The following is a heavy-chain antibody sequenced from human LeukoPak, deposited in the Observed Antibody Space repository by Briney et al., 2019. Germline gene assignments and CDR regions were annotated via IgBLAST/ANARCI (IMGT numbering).Heavy chain of an antibody. V-gene: IGHV3-30-3*01. CDR1: GFTFSSYA. D-gene: IGHD6-13*01. CDR3: AGSGSWY. Sequence: GRSLRLSCAASGFTFSSYAMHWVRQAPGKGLEWVAVISYDGSNKYYADSVKGRFTISRDNSKNTLYLQMNSLRAEDTAVYYCAGSGSWYWGQGTLVTVSS. J-gene: IGHJ4*02. CDR2: ISYDGSNK.